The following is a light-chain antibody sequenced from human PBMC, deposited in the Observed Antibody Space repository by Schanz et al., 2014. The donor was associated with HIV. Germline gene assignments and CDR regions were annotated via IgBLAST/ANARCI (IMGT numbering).Light chain of an antibody. CDR2: GAS. CDR3: QQYATSPRT. Sequence: EVVLTQSPGTLSLSPGERATLSCRASQSVSSSYLAWYQQKPGQAPRLLIYGASIRATGIPDRFSGSGSGTGFTLTISRLESEDFAVYYCQQYATSPRTFGQGTKVEIK. J-gene: IGKJ1*01. V-gene: IGKV3-20*01. CDR1: QSVSSSY.